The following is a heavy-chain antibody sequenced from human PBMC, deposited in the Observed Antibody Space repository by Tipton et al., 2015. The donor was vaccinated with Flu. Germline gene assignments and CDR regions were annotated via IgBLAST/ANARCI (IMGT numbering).Heavy chain of an antibody. D-gene: IGHD2-2*01. J-gene: IGHJ6*02. V-gene: IGHV3-53*01. CDR3: ARGPQVPVRPYYYGMDV. Sequence: VQLVQSGGGLIQPGGSLRLSCAASGFTVSTNYMSWVRQAPGKGLEWVSVIYGGGTTDYADSVKGRFTISRDKSKNALYLQMSSLRAEDTAVYYCARGPQVPVRPYYYGMDVWGQGTTVTVSS. CDR1: GFTVSTNY. CDR2: IYGGGTT.